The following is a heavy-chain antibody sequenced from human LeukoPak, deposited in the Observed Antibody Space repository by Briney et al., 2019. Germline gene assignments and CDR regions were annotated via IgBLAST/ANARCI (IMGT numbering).Heavy chain of an antibody. D-gene: IGHD3-3*01. CDR3: ARSLFDYDFWSAHGY. V-gene: IGHV3-30*03. CDR2: ISYDGSNK. CDR1: GFTFSSYG. Sequence: PGGSLRLSCAASGFTFSSYGMHWVRQAPGKGLEWVAVISYDGSNKYYADSVKGRFTISRDNSKNTLYLQMNSLRAEDTAVHYCARSLFDYDFWSAHGYWGQGTLVTVSS. J-gene: IGHJ4*02.